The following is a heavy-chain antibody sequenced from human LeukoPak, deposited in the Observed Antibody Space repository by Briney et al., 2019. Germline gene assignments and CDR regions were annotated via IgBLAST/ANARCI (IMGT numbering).Heavy chain of an antibody. CDR2: ISRSSTTI. V-gene: IGHV3-48*01. D-gene: IGHD6-19*01. CDR1: GFTFSSYW. J-gene: IGHJ4*02. CDR3: ARGPYSSGWYFDY. Sequence: GGSLRLSCAASGFTFSSYWMSWVRQAPGKGLEWVSYISRSSTTIYYADSVKGRFTISRDNAKNSLYLQMNSLRAEDTAVYYCARGPYSSGWYFDYWGQGTLVTVSS.